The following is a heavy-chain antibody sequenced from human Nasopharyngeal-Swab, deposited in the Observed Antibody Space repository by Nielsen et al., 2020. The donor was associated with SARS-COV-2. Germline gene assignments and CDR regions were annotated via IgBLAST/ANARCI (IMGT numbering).Heavy chain of an antibody. J-gene: IGHJ3*02. V-gene: IGHV3-23*01. D-gene: IGHD2-2*01. CDR3: AKDLGYCSSTSCRPADAFDI. CDR2: ISGSGGST. Sequence: GGSLRLSCAASGFTFSSYAMSCVRQAPGKGLEWVSAISGSGGSTYYADSVKGRFTISRDNSKNTLYLQMNSLRAEDTAVYYCAKDLGYCSSTSCRPADAFDIWGQGTMVTISS. CDR1: GFTFSSYA.